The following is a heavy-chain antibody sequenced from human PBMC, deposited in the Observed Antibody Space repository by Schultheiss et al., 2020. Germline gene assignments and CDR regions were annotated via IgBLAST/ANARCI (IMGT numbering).Heavy chain of an antibody. CDR3: ARDQGRGDGYNYPNDY. V-gene: IGHV1-2*02. Sequence: ASVTVSCKASGYTFTGYYMHWVRQAPGQGLEWMGWINPNSGGTNYAQKFQGRVTMTRDTSISTAYMELSRLRSDDTAVYYCARDQGRGDGYNYPNDYWGQGTLVNVSS. CDR2: INPNSGGT. CDR1: GYTFTGYY. J-gene: IGHJ4*02. D-gene: IGHD5-24*01.